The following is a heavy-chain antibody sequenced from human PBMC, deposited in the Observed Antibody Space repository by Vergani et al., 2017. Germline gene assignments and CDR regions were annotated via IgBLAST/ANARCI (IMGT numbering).Heavy chain of an antibody. CDR1: GGSVSSGSYY. J-gene: IGHJ4*02. V-gene: IGHV4-61*01. CDR2: IYYSGST. D-gene: IGHD6-13*01. CDR3: ARATPRKAAAGTVDW. Sequence: QVQLQESGPGLVKTSETLSLTCTVSGGSVSSGSYYWSCIRQPPGKGLEWIGYIYYSGSTNYNPSLKSQVTISVDTSKTQFSLKLSSVTAADTAVYYCARATPRKAAAGTVDWWGQGTLVTVSS.